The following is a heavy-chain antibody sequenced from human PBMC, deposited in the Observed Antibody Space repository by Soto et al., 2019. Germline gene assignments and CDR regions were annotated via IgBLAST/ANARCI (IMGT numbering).Heavy chain of an antibody. Sequence: SETLSLTCTVSGGSISSSSYYWGWIRQPPGKGLEWIGSIYYSGSTYYNPSLKSRVTISVDTSKNQFSLKLSSVTAADTAVYYCARDEHHCSSTSCYYCYGMDVWGQGTTVTVSS. CDR2: IYYSGST. CDR3: ARDEHHCSSTSCYYCYGMDV. J-gene: IGHJ6*02. V-gene: IGHV4-39*07. D-gene: IGHD2-2*01. CDR1: GGSISSSSYY.